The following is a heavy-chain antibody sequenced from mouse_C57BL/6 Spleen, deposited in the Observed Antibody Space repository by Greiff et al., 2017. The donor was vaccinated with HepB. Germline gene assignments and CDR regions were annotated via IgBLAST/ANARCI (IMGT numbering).Heavy chain of an antibody. CDR2: IYPGNSDT. Sequence: VQLQQSGTVLARPGASVKMSCKTSGYTFTSYWMHWVKQRPGQGLEWIGAIYPGNSDTSYNQKFKGKAKLTAVTSASTAYMELSSLTNEDSAVYYCTRSGDDCGDWFAYWGQGTLVTVSA. J-gene: IGHJ3*01. CDR3: TRSGDDCGDWFAY. V-gene: IGHV1-5*01. D-gene: IGHD2-4*01. CDR1: GYTFTSYW.